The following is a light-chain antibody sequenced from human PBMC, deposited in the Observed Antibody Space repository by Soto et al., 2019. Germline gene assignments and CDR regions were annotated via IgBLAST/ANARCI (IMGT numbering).Light chain of an antibody. CDR2: INSDGSH. V-gene: IGLV4-69*01. CDR1: SGHSSYA. Sequence: QLVLTQSPSASASLGASVKLTCTLSSGHSSYAIAWHQQQPEKGPRYLMKINSDGSHSKGDGIPDRFSGSSSGAERYLTISSVQSEDEADYYCQTWVSGIEVFGGGTKLTV. J-gene: IGLJ2*01. CDR3: QTWVSGIEV.